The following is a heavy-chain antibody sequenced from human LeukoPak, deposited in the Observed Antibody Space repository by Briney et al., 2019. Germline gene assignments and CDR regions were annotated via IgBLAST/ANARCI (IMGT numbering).Heavy chain of an antibody. D-gene: IGHD2-2*01. V-gene: IGHV3-7*03. CDR3: AKALGYCSSTSCSYYFDY. CDR2: IKQDGSEK. J-gene: IGHJ4*02. Sequence: PGGSLRLSCAASGFTFSSYWMSWVRQAPGEGLEWVANIKQDGSEKYYVDSVKGRFTTSRDNSKNSLYLQMNSLRTEDTALYYCAKALGYCSSTSCSYYFDYWGQGTLVTVSS. CDR1: GFTFSSYW.